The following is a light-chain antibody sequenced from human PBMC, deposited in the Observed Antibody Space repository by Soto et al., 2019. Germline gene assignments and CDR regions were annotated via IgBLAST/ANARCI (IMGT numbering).Light chain of an antibody. CDR3: SSYRGSSTLYV. CDR2: EVN. J-gene: IGLJ1*01. CDR1: SSDVGTYNY. Sequence: QSVLTQPDSVSGSPGQSITISCTGSSSDVGTYNYVSWYQQHPGKAPTLMIYEVNNRPSGVSNRFSGSKSDNTASLTISGLQAEDEADYYCSSYRGSSTLYVFGTGTKVTVL. V-gene: IGLV2-14*01.